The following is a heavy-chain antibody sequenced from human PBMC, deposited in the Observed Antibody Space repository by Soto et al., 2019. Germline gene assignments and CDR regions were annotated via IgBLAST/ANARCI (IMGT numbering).Heavy chain of an antibody. V-gene: IGHV3-74*01. Sequence: GGFLRLSCAASGFTFSSYLMHWVRQAPGKGLVWVSRINSDGSSTSYADSVKGRFTISRDNAKNTLYLQMNSLRAEDTAVYYCARDPYYDFWSGLEYNNWFDPWGQGTLVTVSS. D-gene: IGHD3-3*01. CDR3: ARDPYYDFWSGLEYNNWFDP. CDR2: INSDGSST. CDR1: GFTFSSYL. J-gene: IGHJ5*02.